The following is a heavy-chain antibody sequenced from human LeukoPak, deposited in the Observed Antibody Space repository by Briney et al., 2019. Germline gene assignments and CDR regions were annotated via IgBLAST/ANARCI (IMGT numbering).Heavy chain of an antibody. CDR1: GGSISSYY. CDR3: ARDSRSYERSGYYHFDY. J-gene: IGHJ4*02. Sequence: SETLSLTCTVSGGSISSYYWSWIRQPPGKGLEWIGYIYYSGSTNYNPSLKSRVTMSQDTSKNQFSLKLTSVTAADTAVYYCARDSRSYERSGYYHFDYWGQGSLVTVSS. V-gene: IGHV4-59*01. CDR2: IYYSGST. D-gene: IGHD3-22*01.